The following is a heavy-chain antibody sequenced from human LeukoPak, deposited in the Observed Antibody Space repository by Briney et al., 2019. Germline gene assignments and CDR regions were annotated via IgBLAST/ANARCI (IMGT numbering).Heavy chain of an antibody. D-gene: IGHD3-3*02. CDR2: LYSGGSA. CDR1: GFTFSSYA. Sequence: PGGSLRLSCAASGFTFSSYAMSWVRQAPGKGLEWVSVLYSGGSAYYADSVKGRFTVSRDTSKNTLYLQMNSLRAEDTAVYYCARDSQKGIWGQGTLVTVSS. CDR3: ARDSQKGI. V-gene: IGHV3-66*01. J-gene: IGHJ4*02.